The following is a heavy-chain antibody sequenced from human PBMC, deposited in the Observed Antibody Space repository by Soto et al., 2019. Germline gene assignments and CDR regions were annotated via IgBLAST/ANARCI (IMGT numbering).Heavy chain of an antibody. V-gene: IGHV1-3*01. CDR1: GYTFTSYA. Sequence: GASVKVSCKASGYTFTSYAMHWVRQAPGQRLEWMGWINAGNGNTKYSQKFQGRVTITRDTSASTAYMELSSLRSEDTAVYYCARDGGGSIAAPGENYYYYYMDVWGKGTTVTVSS. J-gene: IGHJ6*03. D-gene: IGHD6-6*01. CDR2: INAGNGNT. CDR3: ARDGGGSIAAPGENYYYYYMDV.